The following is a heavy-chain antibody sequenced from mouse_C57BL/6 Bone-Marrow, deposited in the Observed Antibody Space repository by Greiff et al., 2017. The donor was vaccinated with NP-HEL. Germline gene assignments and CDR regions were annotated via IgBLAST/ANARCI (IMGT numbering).Heavy chain of an antibody. V-gene: IGHV1-50*01. CDR2: IDPSDSYT. CDR3: ATEDGGY. CDR1: GYTFTSYW. J-gene: IGHJ4*01. Sequence: QVQLQQPGAELVKPGASVKLSCKASGYTFTSYWMQWVKQRPGQGLEWIGEIDPSDSYTNYNQKFKGKATLTVDTSSSTAYMQLSSLTSEDSAVYYCATEDGGYWGQGTSVTVSS.